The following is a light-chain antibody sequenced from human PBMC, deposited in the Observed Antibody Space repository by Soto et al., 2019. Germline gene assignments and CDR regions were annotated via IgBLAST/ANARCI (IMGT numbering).Light chain of an antibody. V-gene: IGLV2-14*03. Sequence: QSVLTQPASVSGSPGQSITISCTGTSGDIGLYNFVSWYQQHPGRAPKLMIYDVNNRPSGVSDRFSGSKSGNTASLTISGLQAEDEADYYCCSYTSNTAYVFGTGTNVTVL. CDR2: DVN. CDR1: SGDIGLYNF. J-gene: IGLJ1*01. CDR3: CSYTSNTAYV.